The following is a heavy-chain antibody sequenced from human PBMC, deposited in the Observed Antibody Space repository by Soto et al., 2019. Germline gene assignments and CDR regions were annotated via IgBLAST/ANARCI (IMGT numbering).Heavy chain of an antibody. V-gene: IGHV4-59*01. J-gene: IGHJ4*02. CDR1: GGSISSYY. CDR2: IYYSGST. Sequence: SLTCTVSGGSISSYYWSWIRQPPGKGLEWIGYIYYSGSTNYNPSLKSRVAISVDTSKNQFSLKLSSVTAADTAVYYCARVGPPGDFDYWGQGTLVTVSS. CDR3: ARVGPPGDFDY.